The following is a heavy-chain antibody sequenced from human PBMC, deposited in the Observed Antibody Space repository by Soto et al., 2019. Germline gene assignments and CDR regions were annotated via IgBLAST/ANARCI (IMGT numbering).Heavy chain of an antibody. V-gene: IGHV3-23*01. J-gene: IGHJ4*02. CDR3: GKLSGPSCYAPLDY. Sequence: EVQLLESGGGLVQPGGSLRLSCAASGFTFSNYAMSWVRQAPGKGLEWVSAIAGDSATAYYTDSVKGRFTISRDNSKNTLYLQVNSLRAEDTAVYYCGKLSGPSCYAPLDYWGQGTLVTVSS. CDR1: GFTFSNYA. D-gene: IGHD2-15*01. CDR2: IAGDSATA.